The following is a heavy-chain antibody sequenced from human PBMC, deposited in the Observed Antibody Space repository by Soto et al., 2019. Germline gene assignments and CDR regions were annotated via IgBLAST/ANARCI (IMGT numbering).Heavy chain of an antibody. J-gene: IGHJ6*02. D-gene: IGHD2-2*01. V-gene: IGHV4-34*01. Sequence: SETLSLTCAVYGGSLSGYYWSWIRQSPRKGLEWIGEINHSGGTNYNPSLKSRVTISVDTSKKQFSLRLTSLTAADTAVYYCARLWIYCSSASCYRGVHNDNYDMDVWGQGTTVT. CDR2: INHSGGT. CDR1: GGSLSGYY. CDR3: ARLWIYCSSASCYRGVHNDNYDMDV.